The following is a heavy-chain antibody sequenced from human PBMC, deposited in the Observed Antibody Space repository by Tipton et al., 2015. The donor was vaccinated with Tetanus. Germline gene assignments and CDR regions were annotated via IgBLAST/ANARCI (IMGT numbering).Heavy chain of an antibody. V-gene: IGHV3-53*01. CDR3: AKTSSNDYVAA. D-gene: IGHD4-17*01. Sequence: VQLVQSGGGLIQPGGSLRLSCAASGFTVSSNFMTWVRQAPGEGLEWVSIIYSGGTTYYADSVKGRFTISRDNSRNTLYLQMSSRRAEDAAVYYCAKTSSNDYVAAWGQGTLVTVSS. CDR1: GFTVSSNF. J-gene: IGHJ4*02. CDR2: IYSGGTT.